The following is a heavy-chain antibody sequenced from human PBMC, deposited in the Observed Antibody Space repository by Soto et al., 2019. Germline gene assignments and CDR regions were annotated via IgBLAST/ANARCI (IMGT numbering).Heavy chain of an antibody. Sequence: ASVKVSCKASGYTFTSYYMHWVRQAPGQGLEWMGIINPSGGSTSYAQKFQGRVTMTRDTSTSTVYMELSSLRSEDTAVYYCARDQAVSSGYYYPPYYYYYGMDVWGQGTTVTVSS. CDR3: ARDQAVSSGYYYPPYYYYYGMDV. J-gene: IGHJ6*02. V-gene: IGHV1-46*01. CDR2: INPSGGST. D-gene: IGHD3-22*01. CDR1: GYTFTSYY.